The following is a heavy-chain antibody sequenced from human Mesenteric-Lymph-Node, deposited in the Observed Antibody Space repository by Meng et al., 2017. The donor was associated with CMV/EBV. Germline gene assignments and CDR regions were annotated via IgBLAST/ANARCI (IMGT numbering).Heavy chain of an antibody. CDR1: GFTFSSYG. D-gene: IGHD3-3*01. V-gene: IGHV3-30*02. Sequence: GESLKISCAASGFTFSSYGMHWVRQAPGKGLEWVAFIRYDGSNKYYADSVKGRFTISRDNSKNTLYLQMNSLRAEDTAVYYCTTTYYDFWSGYSYYFDYWGQGTLVTVSS. J-gene: IGHJ4*02. CDR2: IRYDGSNK. CDR3: TTTYYDFWSGYSYYFDY.